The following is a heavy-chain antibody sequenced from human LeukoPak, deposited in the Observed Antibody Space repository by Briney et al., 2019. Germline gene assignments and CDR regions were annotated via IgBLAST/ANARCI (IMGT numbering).Heavy chain of an antibody. CDR1: GGTFSIYA. V-gene: IGHV1-69*05. CDR2: IIPIFGTA. CDR3: ARHPSPDIAVAGTARFDP. D-gene: IGHD6-19*01. J-gene: IGHJ5*02. Sequence: PVKVSCXASGGTFSIYAISWVRRAPGQGLEWMGRIIPIFGTANYAQKFQGRVTITTDESTSTAYMELSSLRSEDPAVYYCARHPSPDIAVAGTARFDPWGQGTLVTVSS.